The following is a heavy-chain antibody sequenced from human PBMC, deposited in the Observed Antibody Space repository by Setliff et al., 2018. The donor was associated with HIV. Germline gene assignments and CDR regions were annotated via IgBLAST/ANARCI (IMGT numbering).Heavy chain of an antibody. Sequence: SVKVSCKASGGTFSSDAISWVRQAPGQRLEWMGGIIPIFGTANYAQKXXGRXTITADESTSTAYMELSSLRSEDTAVYYCARFNWGNYFDYWGQGTLVTVSS. CDR1: GGTFSSDA. J-gene: IGHJ4*02. D-gene: IGHD7-27*01. V-gene: IGHV1-69*13. CDR3: ARFNWGNYFDY. CDR2: IIPIFGTA.